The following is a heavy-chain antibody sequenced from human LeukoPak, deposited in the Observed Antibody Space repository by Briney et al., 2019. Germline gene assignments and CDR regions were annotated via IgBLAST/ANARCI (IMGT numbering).Heavy chain of an antibody. V-gene: IGHV4-59*01. CDR3: ARDTSVGSGMQY. CDR1: GCPLSTYT. CDR2: IYHGGTN. Sequence: PSETLSLTCSVSGCPLSTYTWSWVRQSPGKGLEWIGYIYHGGTNNYSPSVKSRAPISAHTAKNQFSLRMRSVTAADTAIYYCARDTSVGSGMQYWGQGTLVSVSS. J-gene: IGHJ4*02. D-gene: IGHD3-10*01.